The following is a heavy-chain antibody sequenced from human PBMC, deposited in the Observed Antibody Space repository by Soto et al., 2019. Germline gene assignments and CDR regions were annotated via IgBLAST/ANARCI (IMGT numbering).Heavy chain of an antibody. CDR3: ARAYYDTSGYSLDP. Sequence: SETLSLTCTVSGGSISSSSYYWAWVRRPPGKGPEWIGSINYSGTTHYNSSLKSRVTISVDTSKNQFSLRLSSVTAADTAVYYCARAYYDTSGYSLDPWGQGILVTVSS. V-gene: IGHV4-39*07. D-gene: IGHD3-22*01. CDR2: INYSGTT. CDR1: GGSISSSSYY. J-gene: IGHJ5*02.